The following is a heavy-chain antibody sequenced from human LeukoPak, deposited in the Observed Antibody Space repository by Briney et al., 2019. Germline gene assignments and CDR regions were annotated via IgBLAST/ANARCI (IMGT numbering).Heavy chain of an antibody. V-gene: IGHV4-59*08. CDR3: ARAVSGRFDY. Sequence: SETLSLTCTVSGGSISSYSWSWIRQPPGKGLEWIGYIYYSGSTNYNPSLKSRVTISLDTSKNQFSLRLSSVTAADTAIYYCARAVSGRFDYWGQGTLVTVSS. CDR2: IYYSGST. CDR1: GGSISSYS. D-gene: IGHD6-19*01. J-gene: IGHJ4*02.